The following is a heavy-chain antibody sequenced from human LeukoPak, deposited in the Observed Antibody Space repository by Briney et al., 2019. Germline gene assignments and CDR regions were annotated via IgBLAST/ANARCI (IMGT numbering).Heavy chain of an antibody. CDR1: GFTFSDYY. D-gene: IGHD1-14*01. Sequence: PGGSLRLSCAASGFTFSDYYMSWVRQAPGKGPEWISYISSSGNAIDYADSVKGRFTVSRDNAKNSLYLQMNSLRVDDTAVYYCARDPEWGQGTLVTVSS. CDR2: ISSSGNAI. J-gene: IGHJ4*02. V-gene: IGHV3-11*01. CDR3: ARDPE.